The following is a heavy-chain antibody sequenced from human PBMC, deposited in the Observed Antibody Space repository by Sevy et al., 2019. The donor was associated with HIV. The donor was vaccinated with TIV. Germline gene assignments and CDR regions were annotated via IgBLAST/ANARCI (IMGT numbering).Heavy chain of an antibody. CDR1: GGSISSYY. Sequence: SETLSLTCTVSGGSISSYYWSWIRQPAGKGLEWIGRIYTSGSTNYNPSLKSRVTMSVDTSENQFSLKLSSVTAADTAVYYCARDRGDDYVWGSYRPGHSFDYWGQGTLVTVSS. V-gene: IGHV4-4*07. J-gene: IGHJ4*02. D-gene: IGHD3-16*02. CDR2: IYTSGST. CDR3: ARDRGDDYVWGSYRPGHSFDY.